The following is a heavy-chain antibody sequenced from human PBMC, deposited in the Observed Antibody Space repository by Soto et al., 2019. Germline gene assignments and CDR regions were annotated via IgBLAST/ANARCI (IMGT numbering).Heavy chain of an antibody. CDR2: IYFDGTTT. Sequence: TGGSLRLSCTASGFTFNTHWMHWVRQAPGKGLVWVSRIYFDGTTTNYADSVKGRLTVSRDNAKNTVYLHVNTLRDEDTAVYYCARGGAMGVDYWGQGTLVTVSS. J-gene: IGHJ4*02. CDR1: GFTFNTHW. CDR3: ARGGAMGVDY. D-gene: IGHD1-26*01. V-gene: IGHV3-74*01.